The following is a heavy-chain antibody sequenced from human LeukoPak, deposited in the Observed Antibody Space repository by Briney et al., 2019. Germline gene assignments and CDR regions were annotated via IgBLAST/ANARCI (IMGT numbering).Heavy chain of an antibody. Sequence: ASVKFSCKASGYTLSNNGITWVRQAPGQGLEWMGWIAADNRKTYYPQNLQDRVTMTTDSSTNTAYMDLRSLRSDDTAVYYCARVYWNGGRAFDYWGQGTLVTVSS. J-gene: IGHJ4*02. CDR3: ARVYWNGGRAFDY. V-gene: IGHV1-18*01. D-gene: IGHD1-1*01. CDR2: IAADNRKT. CDR1: GYTLSNNG.